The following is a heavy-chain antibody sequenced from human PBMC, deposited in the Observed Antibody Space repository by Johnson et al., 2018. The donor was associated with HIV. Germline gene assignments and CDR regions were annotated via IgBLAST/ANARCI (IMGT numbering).Heavy chain of an antibody. Sequence: SGGGVVQPGRSLRLSCAASGFTFSSYAMHWVRQAPGKGLEWVAVISYDGSNKYYADSVKGRFTISRDNSKNTLYLQMNSLRAEDTAVYYCARGGSGWSHDAFDIWGQGTMVTVSS. V-gene: IGHV3-30-3*01. CDR1: GFTFSSYA. CDR3: ARGGSGWSHDAFDI. D-gene: IGHD6-19*01. J-gene: IGHJ3*02. CDR2: ISYDGSNK.